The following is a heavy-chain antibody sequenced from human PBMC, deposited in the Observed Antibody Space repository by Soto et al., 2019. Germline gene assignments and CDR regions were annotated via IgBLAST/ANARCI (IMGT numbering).Heavy chain of an antibody. V-gene: IGHV3-33*01. CDR1: GSIFRGYG. D-gene: IGHD2-15*01. J-gene: IGHJ4*02. Sequence: GGSLRLSCAASGSIFRGYGMHWVRQAPGKGLEWVAVIRYDGSNINYADSVMGRFTISRDNSKNTLYLEMNSLRAEDTAVYYWAREGIGGTTSGGYFDYWGKENLVTVPS. CDR3: AREGIGGTTSGGYFDY. CDR2: IRYDGSNI.